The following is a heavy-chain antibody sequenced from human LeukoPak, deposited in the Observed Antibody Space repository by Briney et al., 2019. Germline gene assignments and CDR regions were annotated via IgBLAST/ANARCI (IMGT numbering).Heavy chain of an antibody. Sequence: GGSLRLSCAVSGSTFSGYSVTWVRQAPGKGLEWVSSISSTSYIYYADSVKGRFTISRDNAKNSLYLQMNSLRAEDTAVYYCAREGGLWFGELIYYYYMDVWGKGTTVTISS. D-gene: IGHD3-10*01. CDR1: GSTFSGYS. V-gene: IGHV3-21*01. CDR2: ISSTSYI. J-gene: IGHJ6*03. CDR3: AREGGLWFGELIYYYYMDV.